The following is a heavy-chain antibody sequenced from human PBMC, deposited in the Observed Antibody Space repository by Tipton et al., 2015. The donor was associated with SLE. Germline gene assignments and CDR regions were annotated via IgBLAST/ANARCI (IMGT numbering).Heavy chain of an antibody. Sequence: TLSLTCTVSGGSLSGDTYYWSWIRQPAGEGLEWIGRIFTSGNTNYNPSLKSRVTISVDTSKNQFSLQLTSVTAADTAAYFCARHHRLVAAGTGHFHHWGQGTLVTVSS. D-gene: IGHD2-15*01. CDR3: ARHHRLVAAGTGHFHH. CDR2: IFTSGNT. V-gene: IGHV4-61*02. J-gene: IGHJ1*01. CDR1: GGSLSGDTYY.